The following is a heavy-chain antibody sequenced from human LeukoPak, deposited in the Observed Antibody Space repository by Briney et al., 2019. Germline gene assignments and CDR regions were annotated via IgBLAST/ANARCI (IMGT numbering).Heavy chain of an antibody. J-gene: IGHJ4*02. CDR3: AKDGGYGSGSYYPDY. D-gene: IGHD3-10*01. V-gene: IGHV3-23*01. CDR2: ISGGAGSA. CDR1: GFTFSSYA. Sequence: GGSLRLSCAASGFTFSSYAMNWVRQAPGKGLEWVSRISGGAGSAAYADSVKGRFTMSRDNSKNTLYLQMNSLRAEDTAVYYCAKDGGYGSGSYYPDYWGQGTLVTVSS.